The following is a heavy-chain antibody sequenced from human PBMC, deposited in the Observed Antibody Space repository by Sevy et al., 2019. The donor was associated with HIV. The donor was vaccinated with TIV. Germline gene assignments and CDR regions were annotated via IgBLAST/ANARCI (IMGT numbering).Heavy chain of an antibody. CDR2: IYHSGST. V-gene: IGHV4-4*02. CDR1: GGSISSSNW. CDR3: AREDGTYGVTTHLDY. J-gene: IGHJ4*02. Sequence: SETLSLTCAVSGGSISSSNWWSWVRQPPGKGLEWIGEIYHSGSTNYNPSLKSRVTISVDKSKNQFSLKLSSVTAADTAVYYCAREDGTYGVTTHLDYWGQGTLVTVSS. D-gene: IGHD1-26*01.